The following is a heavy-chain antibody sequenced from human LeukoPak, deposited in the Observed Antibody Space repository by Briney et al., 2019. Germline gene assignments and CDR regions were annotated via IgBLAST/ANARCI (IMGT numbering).Heavy chain of an antibody. CDR2: FDLEDGET. CDR1: GYTLPQLP. CDR3: ASDPHRYYSDSSGAN. J-gene: IGHJ4*02. D-gene: IGHD3-22*01. V-gene: IGHV1-24*01. Sequence: GSVPDSFMVCGYTLPQLPLHWVRPAPGKGLEWMGGFDLEDGETIYAQKFQGRVTITKDTSTDTAYREQSSLRSEDTAVYYCASDPHRYYSDSSGANWARGPLVTVSS.